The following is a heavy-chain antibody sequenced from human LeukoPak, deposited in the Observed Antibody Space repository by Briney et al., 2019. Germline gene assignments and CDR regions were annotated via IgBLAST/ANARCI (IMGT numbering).Heavy chain of an antibody. J-gene: IGHJ6*02. Sequence: GRSLRLSCAASGFTFSSYGMHWVRQAPGKGLEWVAVIWYDGSNKYYADSVKGRFTISRDNSKNTLYLQMNSLRAEDKAVYYCARDTRRYYYDSSGYYHPEYYYYGMDVWGQGTTVTVSS. CDR2: IWYDGSNK. CDR3: ARDTRRYYYDSSGYYHPEYYYYGMDV. V-gene: IGHV3-33*01. D-gene: IGHD3-22*01. CDR1: GFTFSSYG.